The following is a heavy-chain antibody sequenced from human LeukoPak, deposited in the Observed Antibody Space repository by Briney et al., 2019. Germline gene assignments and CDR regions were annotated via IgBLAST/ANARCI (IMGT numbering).Heavy chain of an antibody. V-gene: IGHV3-21*01. D-gene: IGHD3-3*01. CDR2: ISSSSSYI. CDR3: ARAPRADFWSGYYFDY. Sequence: GGSLRLSCAASGFTFSSYSMNWVRQAPGKGLEWVSSISSSSSYIYYADSVKGRFTISRDNAKNSLYLQMNSLRAEDTAVYYCARAPRADFWSGYYFDYWGQGTLVTVSS. CDR1: GFTFSSYS. J-gene: IGHJ4*02.